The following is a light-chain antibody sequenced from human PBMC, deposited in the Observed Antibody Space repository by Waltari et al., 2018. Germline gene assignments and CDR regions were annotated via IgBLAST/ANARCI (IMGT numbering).Light chain of an antibody. J-gene: IGLJ1*01. V-gene: IGLV2-14*03. CDR2: DVN. Sequence: QSALTQPASVSGSPGQSITISCTGTSSDVGGYTYVSWYQQHPGKAPKLMIYDVNKRPSGVSNRFSGSKSGNTASLTISGLQAEDEADYYCNSFTSGGTYVFGTGTKVTVL. CDR1: SSDVGGYTY. CDR3: NSFTSGGTYV.